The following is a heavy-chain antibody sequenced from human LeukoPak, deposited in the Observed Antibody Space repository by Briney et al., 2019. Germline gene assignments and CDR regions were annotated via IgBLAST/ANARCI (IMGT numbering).Heavy chain of an antibody. D-gene: IGHD3-16*01. CDR1: GGTFSSYA. CDR3: ARSKTWGDYFDY. J-gene: IGHJ4*02. CDR2: IIPIFGTA. Sequence: SVKVSCKASGGTFSSYAISWVRQAPGQGLEWMGGIIPIFGTANYAQKFQGRVTITTDESTSTAYMELSSLRSEDTAVYYCARSKTWGDYFDYWGQGTLVTVSS. V-gene: IGHV1-69*05.